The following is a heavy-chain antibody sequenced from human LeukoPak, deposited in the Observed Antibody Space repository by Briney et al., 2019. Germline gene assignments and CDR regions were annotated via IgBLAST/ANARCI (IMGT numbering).Heavy chain of an antibody. Sequence: GGSLRLSCAASGFTFGGYWMHWARQAPGKGLEWVSSINCNSDVICYVDSVKGRFTISRDNAKNSLYLQMSNLRAEDTAVYYCAKDKAQFAAAAGSYSYYYYGMDAWGHGTTVTVSS. V-gene: IGHV3-9*01. CDR2: INCNSDVI. CDR1: GFTFGGYW. J-gene: IGHJ6*02. CDR3: AKDKAQFAAAAGSYSYYYYGMDA. D-gene: IGHD6-13*01.